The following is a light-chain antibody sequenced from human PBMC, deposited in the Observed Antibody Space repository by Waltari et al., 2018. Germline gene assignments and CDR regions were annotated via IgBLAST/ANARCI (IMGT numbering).Light chain of an antibody. CDR2: SNN. CDR3: EAWDDSLDGSWV. Sequence: QSVLTQPPSTSGTPGQRVTISCSGSSSNIGSNAVNWYQQLPGTAPRLLIDSNNKRTSGVPDRFSGSKSGTSASLAISGRRSQDEADYYGEAWDDSLDGSWVFGGGTRLTVL. J-gene: IGLJ3*02. V-gene: IGLV1-44*01. CDR1: SSNIGSNA.